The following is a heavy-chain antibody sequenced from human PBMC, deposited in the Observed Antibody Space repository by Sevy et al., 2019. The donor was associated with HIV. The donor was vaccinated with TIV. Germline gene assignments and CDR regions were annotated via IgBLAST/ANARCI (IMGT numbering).Heavy chain of an antibody. J-gene: IGHJ1*01. CDR2: IKQDGSEK. CDR1: GFTFSSYW. D-gene: IGHD6-25*01. CDR3: AREPPYSAATPYFQH. Sequence: GGSLRLSSAASGFTFSSYWMSWVRQAPGKGLEWVANIKQDGSEKYYVDSVKGRFTIFRDNAKNSLHLQLNSLRAEDTAVYYCAREPPYSAATPYFQHWGQGTLVTVSS. V-gene: IGHV3-7*01.